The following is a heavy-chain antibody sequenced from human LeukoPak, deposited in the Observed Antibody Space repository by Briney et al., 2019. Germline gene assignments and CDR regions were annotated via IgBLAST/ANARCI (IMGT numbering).Heavy chain of an antibody. J-gene: IGHJ5*02. D-gene: IGHD3-22*01. Sequence: PSETLSLTGTVSGGSISSGDYDWSWIRQPPGKGLEWIGYMYYSGSTYYNPSLKSRVTISVDTSKNQFSLKLSSVTAADTAVYYCARPYYYDSRIDPWGQGTLVTVSS. CDR2: MYYSGST. CDR3: ARPYYYDSRIDP. CDR1: GGSISSGDYD. V-gene: IGHV4-30-4*01.